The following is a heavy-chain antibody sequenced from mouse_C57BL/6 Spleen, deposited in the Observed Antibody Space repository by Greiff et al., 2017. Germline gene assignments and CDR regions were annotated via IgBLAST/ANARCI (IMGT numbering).Heavy chain of an antibody. Sequence: QVQLKESGAELVRPGASVKLSCKASGYTFTDYYINWVKQRPGQGLEWIARIYPGSGNTYYNEKFKGKATLTAEKSSSTAYMQLSSLTSEDSAVYVCARATTVVEDYWGQGTTLTVSS. J-gene: IGHJ2*01. CDR2: IYPGSGNT. CDR3: ARATTVVEDY. V-gene: IGHV1-76*01. CDR1: GYTFTDYY. D-gene: IGHD1-1*01.